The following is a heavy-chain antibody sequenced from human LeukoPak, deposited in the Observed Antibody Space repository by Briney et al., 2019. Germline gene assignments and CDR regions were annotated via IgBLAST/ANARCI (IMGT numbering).Heavy chain of an antibody. D-gene: IGHD2-2*01. V-gene: IGHV4-34*01. CDR2: INHSGST. Sequence: SETLSLTCAVYGGSFSGYYWSWIRQPPGKGLEWIGEINHSGSTNYNPSLKSRVTISADTSKNQFSLKLSSVTAADTAGYYCARASVGCSSTSCYSTQFDYWGQGTLVTVSS. CDR1: GGSFSGYY. CDR3: ARASVGCSSTSCYSTQFDY. J-gene: IGHJ4*02.